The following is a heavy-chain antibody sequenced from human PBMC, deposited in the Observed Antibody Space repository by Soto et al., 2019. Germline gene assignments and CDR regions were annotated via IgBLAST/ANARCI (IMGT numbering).Heavy chain of an antibody. CDR2: ISGSGGST. Sequence: WGSPRLCCAASGFTVSSYAMSWVRQAPGKGLEWVSAISGSGGSTYYADSVKGRFTISRDNSKNTLYLQMNSLRAEDTAVYYCAKNKMTTGKLDAFDIWGQGTMVTVSS. J-gene: IGHJ3*02. CDR3: AKNKMTTGKLDAFDI. V-gene: IGHV3-23*01. CDR1: GFTVSSYA. D-gene: IGHD4-17*01.